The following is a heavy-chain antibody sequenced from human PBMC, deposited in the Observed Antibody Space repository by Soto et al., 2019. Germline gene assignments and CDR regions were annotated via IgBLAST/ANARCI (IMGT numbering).Heavy chain of an antibody. Sequence: PSETLSLTCTVSADSIRNYYWSWFRQPPGKGLEWIGYFSDGGSAHYNPSLKSRVTISVDTSKNQFSLRLSSVTAADTAVYYCAREVIPLTTDWYFDLWGRGTLVTVSS. CDR1: ADSIRNYY. V-gene: IGHV4-59*12. CDR2: FSDGGSA. J-gene: IGHJ2*01. D-gene: IGHD4-17*01. CDR3: AREVIPLTTDWYFDL.